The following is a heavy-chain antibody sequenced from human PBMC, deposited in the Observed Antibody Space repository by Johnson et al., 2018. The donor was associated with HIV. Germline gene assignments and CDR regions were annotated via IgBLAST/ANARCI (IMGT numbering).Heavy chain of an antibody. D-gene: IGHD6-19*01. CDR1: GFTFDDYG. Sequence: VQLVESGGSVVRPGGSLRLSCAASGFTFDDYGMSWVRQAPGKGLEWVAVISYDGSNKYYADSVKGRFPISRDNSKNTLSLQMDSLRPEDTAVYYCARDPAYSSTWEGAFDVWGQGTMVTVSS. V-gene: IGHV3-30*03. CDR3: ARDPAYSSTWEGAFDV. J-gene: IGHJ3*01. CDR2: ISYDGSNK.